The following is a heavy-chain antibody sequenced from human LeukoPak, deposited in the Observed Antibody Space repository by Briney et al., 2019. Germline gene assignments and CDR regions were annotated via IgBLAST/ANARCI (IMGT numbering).Heavy chain of an antibody. CDR2: ISSSSSYI. J-gene: IGHJ6*03. CDR1: GFTFSSYS. D-gene: IGHD2/OR15-2a*01. Sequence: GGSLRLSCAASGFTFSSYSMNWVRQAPGKGLEWVSSISSSSSYIYYADSVKGRFTISRDNAKNSLYLQMISLRAEDTAVYYCARDLRLLAGYYYMDVWGKGTTVTVSS. CDR3: ARDLRLLAGYYYMDV. V-gene: IGHV3-21*01.